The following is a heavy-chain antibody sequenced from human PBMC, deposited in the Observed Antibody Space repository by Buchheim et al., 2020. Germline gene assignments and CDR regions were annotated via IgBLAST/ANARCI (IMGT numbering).Heavy chain of an antibody. V-gene: IGHV3-23*01. Sequence: EVLLLESGGDLVQPGGSLRLSCAVSGFTFSTYGMSWVRQAPGKGLEWLSGITAIGSSTYYADSVKGRFTISRDNSINTLFLQMRSLRVEDTAVYYCAAFSSSGLWGQGTL. J-gene: IGHJ4*02. CDR3: AAFSSSGL. D-gene: IGHD3-10*01. CDR1: GFTFSTYG. CDR2: ITAIGSST.